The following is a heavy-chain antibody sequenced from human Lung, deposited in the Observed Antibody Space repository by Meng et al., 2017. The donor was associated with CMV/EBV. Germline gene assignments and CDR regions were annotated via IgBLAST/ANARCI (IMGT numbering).Heavy chain of an antibody. CDR3: ARRWLGSGHLDY. J-gene: IGHJ4*02. D-gene: IGHD5-12*01. CDR2: ISAYNGDT. V-gene: IGHV1-18*01. Sequence: SCKASGYTVAGYGVNWVRQAPRQGLEWMGWISAYNGDTESAQTLQGRVTMTTDTSTSTVHLELRSLREDDTATYYCARRWLGSGHLDYWGQGTLVTVSS. CDR1: GYTVAGYG.